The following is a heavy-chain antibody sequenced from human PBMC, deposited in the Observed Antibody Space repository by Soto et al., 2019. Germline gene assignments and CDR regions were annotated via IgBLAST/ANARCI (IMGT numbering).Heavy chain of an antibody. D-gene: IGHD6-13*01. Sequence: GGSLRLSCAASGFTFSSYAMSWVRQAPGKGLEWVSAISTSGGTTYYADSVKGRFTISRDNSKNTLYLQMNSLRAEDTAVYYCARDGIAAYYYGMDVWGQGTTVTVSS. CDR1: GFTFSSYA. CDR3: ARDGIAAYYYGMDV. V-gene: IGHV3-23*01. J-gene: IGHJ6*02. CDR2: ISTSGGTT.